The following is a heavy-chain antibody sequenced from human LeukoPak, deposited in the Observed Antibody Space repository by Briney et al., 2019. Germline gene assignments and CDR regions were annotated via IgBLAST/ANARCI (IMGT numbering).Heavy chain of an antibody. CDR2: IQFDENNK. Sequence: PGGSLRLSCAASGFTFSVYGMHWVRQAPGRGLEWVAFIQFDENNKYYADSVKGRFTTSRDVSTNTLYLQMNSLRAEDTAVYYCAKDVGIWLPIDYWGQGTLVTVSS. D-gene: IGHD5-24*01. CDR3: AKDVGIWLPIDY. V-gene: IGHV3-30*02. CDR1: GFTFSVYG. J-gene: IGHJ4*02.